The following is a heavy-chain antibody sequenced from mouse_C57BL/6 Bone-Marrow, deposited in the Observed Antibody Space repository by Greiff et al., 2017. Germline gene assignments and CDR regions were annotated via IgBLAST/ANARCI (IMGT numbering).Heavy chain of an antibody. J-gene: IGHJ2*01. CDR2: IYPGDGDT. CDR1: GYAFSSSW. Sequence: VKLQQSGPELVKPGASVKISCKASGYAFSSSWMNWVKQRPGKGLEWIGRIYPGDGDTNYNGKFKGKATLTADKSSSTAYMQLSSLTSEDSAVYFCAREGYYGSSSFFEYWGQGTTLTVSS. D-gene: IGHD1-1*01. CDR3: AREGYYGSSSFFEY. V-gene: IGHV1-82*01.